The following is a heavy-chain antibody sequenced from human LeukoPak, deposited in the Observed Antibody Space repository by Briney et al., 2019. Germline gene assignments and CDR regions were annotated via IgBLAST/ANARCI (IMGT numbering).Heavy chain of an antibody. Sequence: SETLSLTCAVYGGSFSGYYWSWIRQPPGKGLEWIGEINHSGSTNYNPSLKSRVTISVDKSKNQFSLKLSSVTAADTAVYYCAAKQNYGSASGAFDLWGQGTMVTVSS. CDR1: GGSFSGYY. CDR3: AAKQNYGSASGAFDL. D-gene: IGHD3-10*01. CDR2: INHSGST. J-gene: IGHJ3*01. V-gene: IGHV4-34*01.